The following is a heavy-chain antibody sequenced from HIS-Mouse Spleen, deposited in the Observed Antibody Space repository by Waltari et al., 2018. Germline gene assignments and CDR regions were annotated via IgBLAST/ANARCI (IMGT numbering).Heavy chain of an antibody. J-gene: IGHJ3*02. CDR2: IYYSGST. Sequence: QLQLQESGPGLVKPSETLSLTCTVSGGSISSSSYYWGWIRQPPGKGLEWIGSIYYSGSTYDNPSLKSRVTISVDTSKNQFSLKLSSVTAADTAVYYCGLVGATTDAFDIWGQGTMVTVSS. CDR3: GLVGATTDAFDI. CDR1: GGSISSSSYY. V-gene: IGHV4-39*01. D-gene: IGHD1-26*01.